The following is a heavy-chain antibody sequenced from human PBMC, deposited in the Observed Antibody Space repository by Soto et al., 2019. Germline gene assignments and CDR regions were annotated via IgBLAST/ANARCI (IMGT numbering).Heavy chain of an antibody. D-gene: IGHD3-10*01. CDR3: VRGVLS. CDR1: GGSISSGGHY. V-gene: IGHV4-31*03. Sequence: QVQLQESGPGLVKASQTLSLTCNVSGGSISSGGHYWTWIRQHPGKGLEWIGNIHHGGSTFYNPSLKSRVSISVDTSKNQFALKLSSVTAADTAVYFCVRGVLSWGQGTLVTVSS. CDR2: IHHGGST. J-gene: IGHJ1*01.